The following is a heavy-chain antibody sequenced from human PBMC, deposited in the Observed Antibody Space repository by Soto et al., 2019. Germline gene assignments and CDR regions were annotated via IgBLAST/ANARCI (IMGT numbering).Heavy chain of an antibody. J-gene: IGHJ5*02. V-gene: IGHV3-48*02. D-gene: IGHD1-26*01. CDR3: VRGATHRTWLDP. Sequence: GGSRRLSCAASGFIFSTYNMNWVRQAPGKGLEWVSDISGSGSTSYYADSVKGRFTISRDNDKNSLYLQMNSLRDEDTAVYYCVRGATHRTWLDPGGQGTLVTVSS. CDR1: GFIFSTYN. CDR2: ISGSGSTS.